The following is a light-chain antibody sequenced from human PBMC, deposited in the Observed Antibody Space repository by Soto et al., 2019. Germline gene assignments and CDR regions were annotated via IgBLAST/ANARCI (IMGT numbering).Light chain of an antibody. CDR1: SDYTTSA. J-gene: IGLJ3*02. CDR3: QSLGTGIQV. Sequence: QSVLTQSPSASGSLGASVKLTCTLSSDYTTSAIAWHQQQSEKGPRFLMKINYDGTHSKGDGFFDRFSGSSSGAERHLTISSLQSEDEADYYCQSLGTGIQVFGGGTKLTVL. V-gene: IGLV4-69*01. CDR2: INYDGTH.